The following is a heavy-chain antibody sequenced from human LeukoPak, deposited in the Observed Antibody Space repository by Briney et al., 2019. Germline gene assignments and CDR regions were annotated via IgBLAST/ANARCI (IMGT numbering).Heavy chain of an antibody. CDR1: GYSFTNYW. V-gene: IGHV5-51*01. D-gene: IGHD3-9*01. CDR3: ARLGVLRYFDWLGMDV. Sequence: GESLKISCKGSGYSFTNYWIGWVRQMPGKGLEWMGLIYPGDSDTRYSPSFQGQVTISADKSISTAYLQWSSLKASDTAMYYCARLGVLRYFDWLGMDVWGKGTTVTISS. CDR2: IYPGDSDT. J-gene: IGHJ6*03.